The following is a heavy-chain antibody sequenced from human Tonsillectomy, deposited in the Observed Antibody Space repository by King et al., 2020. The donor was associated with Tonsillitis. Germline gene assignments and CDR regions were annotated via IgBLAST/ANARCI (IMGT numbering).Heavy chain of an antibody. D-gene: IGHD6-19*01. J-gene: IGHJ4*02. Sequence: VQLVESGGGVVQPGRSLRLSCAASGFTFSSYGMHWVRQAPGKGLEWVAVLLDDGSNKYYADSFKGRFTISRDNSKNPLYLQMNSLRAEDKDINFCARDSREWQWLDYFDYWGQGTLVTVSS. CDR3: ARDSREWQWLDYFDY. CDR1: GFTFSSYG. CDR2: LLDDGSNK. V-gene: IGHV3-33*08.